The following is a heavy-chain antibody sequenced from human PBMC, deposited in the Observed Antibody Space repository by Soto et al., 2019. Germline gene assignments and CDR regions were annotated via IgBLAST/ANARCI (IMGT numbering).Heavy chain of an antibody. CDR2: IKSKTDGGTT. CDR1: GFTFSNAW. Sequence: PGGSLRLSXAASGFTFSNAWMSWVRQAPGKGLEWVGRIKSKTDGGTTDYAAPVKGRFTISRDDSKNTLYLQMNSLKTEDTAVYYCTTDYGSGSYYYYYYGMDVWGQGTTVTVSS. D-gene: IGHD3-10*01. J-gene: IGHJ6*02. V-gene: IGHV3-15*01. CDR3: TTDYGSGSYYYYYYGMDV.